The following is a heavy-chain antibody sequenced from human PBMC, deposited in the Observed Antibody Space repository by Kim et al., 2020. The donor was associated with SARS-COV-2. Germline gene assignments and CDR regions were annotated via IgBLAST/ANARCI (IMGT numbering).Heavy chain of an antibody. V-gene: IGHV3-74*01. Sequence: GGSLRLSCAASGFTFSSYWMHWVRQAPGKGLVWVSRINSDGSSTSYADSVKGRFTISRDNAKNTLYLQMNSLRAEDTAVYYCARIDSSGYYYESSAFDIWGQGTMVTVSS. J-gene: IGHJ3*02. CDR3: ARIDSSGYYYESSAFDI. D-gene: IGHD3-22*01. CDR2: INSDGSST. CDR1: GFTFSSYW.